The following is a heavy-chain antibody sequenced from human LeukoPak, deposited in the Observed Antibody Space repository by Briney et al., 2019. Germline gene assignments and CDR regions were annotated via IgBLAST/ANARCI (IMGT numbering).Heavy chain of an antibody. D-gene: IGHD2-2*01. J-gene: IGHJ4*02. CDR3: AREEGDIVVVPAALDY. Sequence: SCAASGFTFSSYAMHWVRQAPGQRLEWMGWINAGNGNTKYSQKFQGRVTITRDTSASTAYMELSSLRSEDTAVYYCAREEGDIVVVPAALDYWGQGTLVTVSS. V-gene: IGHV1-3*01. CDR2: INAGNGNT. CDR1: GFTFSSYA.